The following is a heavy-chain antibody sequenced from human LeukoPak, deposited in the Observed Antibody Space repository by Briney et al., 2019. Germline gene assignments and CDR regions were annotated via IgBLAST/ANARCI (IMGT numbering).Heavy chain of an antibody. J-gene: IGHJ6*03. CDR2: IIPIFGTA. CDR3: AIWSSGYYYYYMDV. Sequence: ASVKVSCKASGGTFSSSAISWVRQAPGQGLEWMGGIIPIFGTANYAQKFQGRVTITTDESTSTAYMELSSLRSEDTAVYYCAIWSSGYYYYYMDVWGKGTTVTVSS. V-gene: IGHV1-69*05. CDR1: GGTFSSSA. D-gene: IGHD3-3*01.